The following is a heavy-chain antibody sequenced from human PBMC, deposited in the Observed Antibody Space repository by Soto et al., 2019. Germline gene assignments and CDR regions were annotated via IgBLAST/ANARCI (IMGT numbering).Heavy chain of an antibody. CDR3: ASRRPELRYCSAASCFGMEV. CDR1: GFTVSSNY. V-gene: IGHV3-66*01. J-gene: IGHJ6*02. CDR2: IYTGGNT. Sequence: EVQLVESGRDLVQPGGSLRLSCAASGFTVSSNYMSWVRQAPGKGLEWVSAIYTGGNTYYADSVKGRFTLSRDNSKNTMYLQMNSPRAEDTAVYSCASRRPELRYCSAASCFGMEVWGQGTTVIVSS. D-gene: IGHD2-15*01.